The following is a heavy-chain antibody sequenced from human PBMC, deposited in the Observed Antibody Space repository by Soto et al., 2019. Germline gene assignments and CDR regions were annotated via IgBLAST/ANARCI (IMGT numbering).Heavy chain of an antibody. CDR1: GGPISSGGYY. J-gene: IGHJ5*02. CDR3: ARDYYGSWSYYHPIWFDP. V-gene: IGHV4-31*03. CDR2: IYYSGST. D-gene: IGHD3-10*01. Sequence: QVQLQESGPGLVKPSQTLSLTCTVSGGPISSGGYYWSWIRQHPGKGLEWIGYIYYSGSTYYNPSLKSRVTISVDTSKNQFSLKLSSVTAADTAVYYCARDYYGSWSYYHPIWFDPWGQGTLVTVSS.